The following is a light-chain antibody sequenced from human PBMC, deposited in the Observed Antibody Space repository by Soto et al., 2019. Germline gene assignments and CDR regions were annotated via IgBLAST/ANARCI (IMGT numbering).Light chain of an antibody. CDR2: EVT. J-gene: IGLJ1*01. Sequence: QSALTQPASVSGSPGQSITISCTGTTNDVGGYNYVSWYQRHPGKAPKLLIFEVTSRPSGVSHRFSGSKSGNTASLTISALQAEDEADYFCNSYTSSTSLPYVFGTGTKLTVL. CDR3: NSYTSSTSLPYV. V-gene: IGLV2-14*01. CDR1: TNDVGGYNY.